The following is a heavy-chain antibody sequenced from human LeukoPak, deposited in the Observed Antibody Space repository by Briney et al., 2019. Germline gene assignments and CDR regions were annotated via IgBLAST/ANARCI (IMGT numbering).Heavy chain of an antibody. CDR3: AHPTYDDSGSGYTHLDY. D-gene: IGHD3-3*01. J-gene: IGHJ4*02. Sequence: GGSLRLSCAASGFTFSSYAMSWVRQAPGKGLEWVSAISGSGGSTYYADSVKGRFTISRDNSKNTLYLQMNSLRAEDTAVYYCAHPTYDDSGSGYTHLDYWGQGTLVTVSS. CDR2: ISGSGGST. V-gene: IGHV3-23*01. CDR1: GFTFSSYA.